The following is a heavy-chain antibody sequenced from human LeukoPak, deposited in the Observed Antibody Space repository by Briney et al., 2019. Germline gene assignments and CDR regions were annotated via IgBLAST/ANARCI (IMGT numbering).Heavy chain of an antibody. CDR1: GFIFSHYS. J-gene: IGHJ4*02. V-gene: IGHV3-21*05. Sequence: PGGSLRLSCAASGFIFSHYSMNWVRQAPGKGLEWISNISGSRSGLGSHMYYADSVRGRFNISRDDAKNSVYLQMSSLRAEDRAFYYCARDNNWGFDYWGQGALVTVSS. D-gene: IGHD7-27*01. CDR3: ARDNNWGFDY. CDR2: ISGSRSGLGSHM.